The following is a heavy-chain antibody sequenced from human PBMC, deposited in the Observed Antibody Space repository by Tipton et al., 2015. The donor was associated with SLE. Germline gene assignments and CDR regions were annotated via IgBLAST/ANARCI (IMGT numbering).Heavy chain of an antibody. CDR2: IYTSGST. D-gene: IGHD1-26*01. CDR1: GGSFGSGGYY. V-gene: IGHV4-61*02. Sequence: TLSLTCTVSGGSFGSGGYYWTWVRQSAGKGLEFIGRIYTSGSTNYNPSLESRVTISVDTSKNQFYLNLRSVTAADTAVYFCARETPPLTGGALSGTFDDWGQGISVTVSS. CDR3: ARETPPLTGGALSGTFDD. J-gene: IGHJ4*02.